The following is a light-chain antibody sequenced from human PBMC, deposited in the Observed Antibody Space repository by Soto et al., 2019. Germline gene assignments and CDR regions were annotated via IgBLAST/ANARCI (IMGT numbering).Light chain of an antibody. CDR1: QSVSSN. Sequence: EIVMTQSPATLSVSPGERATLSCRASQSVSSNLAWYQQKPGQAPRLLIYGASTRATGIPARFSGSGSGTEXTLXXSSLQSEDFAXXXXQQYNNWPQTFGQGTKVEIK. CDR3: QQYNNWPQT. J-gene: IGKJ1*01. CDR2: GAS. V-gene: IGKV3-15*01.